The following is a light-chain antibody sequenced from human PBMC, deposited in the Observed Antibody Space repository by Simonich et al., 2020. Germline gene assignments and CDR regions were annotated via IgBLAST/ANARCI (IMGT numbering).Light chain of an antibody. CDR1: KSVLYSSNNNNY. V-gene: IGKV4-1*01. J-gene: IGKJ3*01. CDR3: QQYYSTPPA. CDR2: WAS. Sequence: DIVMTQSPDSLAVSLGERATINCKSSKSVLYSSNNNNYLAWYQQKPGQPPKLLIYWASTRESGVPDRFSGSGSGTEFTLTISSLQAEDVAVYYCQQYYSTPPAFGPGTKVDIK.